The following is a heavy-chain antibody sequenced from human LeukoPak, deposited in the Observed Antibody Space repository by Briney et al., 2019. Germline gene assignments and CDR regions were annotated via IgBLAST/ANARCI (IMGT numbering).Heavy chain of an antibody. CDR1: GFTFSSYA. Sequence: GGSLRLSCAASGFTFSSYAMSWVRQAPGKGLEWVSAISGSGGSTYYADSVKGRFTISRDNSRDTLYLQMNSLRAEDTAVYYCAKGPAAMDYFDYWGQGTLVTVSS. V-gene: IGHV3-23*01. CDR2: ISGSGGST. D-gene: IGHD2-2*01. J-gene: IGHJ4*02. CDR3: AKGPAAMDYFDY.